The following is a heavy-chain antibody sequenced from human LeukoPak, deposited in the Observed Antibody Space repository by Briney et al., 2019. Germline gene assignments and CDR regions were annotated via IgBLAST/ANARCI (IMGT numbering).Heavy chain of an antibody. CDR2: IYYSGST. V-gene: IGHV4-59*01. J-gene: IGHJ6*03. CDR1: GGSISNYY. D-gene: IGHD1-26*01. CDR3: ARKVRASGYYYYMDV. Sequence: SETLSLTCTVSGGSISNYYWSWIRQPPGKGLEWIGYIYYSGSTNYNPSLKSRVTISVDTSKNQFSLKLSSVTAADTAVYYCARKVRASGYYYYMDVWGKGTTVTVSS.